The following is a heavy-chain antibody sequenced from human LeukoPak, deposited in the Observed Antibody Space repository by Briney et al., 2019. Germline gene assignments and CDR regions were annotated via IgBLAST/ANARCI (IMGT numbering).Heavy chain of an antibody. CDR2: VSGDGRTT. D-gene: IGHD2-8*01. V-gene: IGHV3-74*01. Sequence: GGSLRLSCAASGFTFTSHLIHWVRQPPGKGLVWVSRVSGDGRTTNYADSVKGRFTISRDNAKNTVYLQMDSLRVEDTAVYYCVRTTNGPEHWSQGTLVTVSS. CDR3: VRTTNGPEH. J-gene: IGHJ1*01. CDR1: GFTFTSHL.